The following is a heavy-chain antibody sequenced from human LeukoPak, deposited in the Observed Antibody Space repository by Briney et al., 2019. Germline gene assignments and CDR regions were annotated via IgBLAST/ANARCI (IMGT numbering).Heavy chain of an antibody. CDR1: GYTFTGYY. V-gene: IGHV1-2*02. CDR3: ARDWDGSGSYYKIKRNYFDY. D-gene: IGHD3-10*01. J-gene: IGHJ4*02. Sequence: VASVKVSCKASGYTFTGYYMHWVRQAPGQGLEWMGWINPNSGGTNYAQKFQGRVTMTRDTSISTAYMELRSLRSDDTAVYYCARDWDGSGSYYKIKRNYFDYWGQGTLVTVSS. CDR2: INPNSGGT.